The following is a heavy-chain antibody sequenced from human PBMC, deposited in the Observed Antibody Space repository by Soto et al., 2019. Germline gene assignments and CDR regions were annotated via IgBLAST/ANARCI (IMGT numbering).Heavy chain of an antibody. CDR3: ARGGYSYGYDHYYYYGMDV. J-gene: IGHJ6*02. V-gene: IGHV3-30-3*01. CDR1: GFTFSSYA. Sequence: QVQLVESGGGVVQPGRSLRLSCAASGFTFSSYAMHWVRQAPGKGLEWVAVISYDGSNKYYADSVKGRFTISRDNSKNTLYLQMNSLRAEDTAVYYCARGGYSYGYDHYYYYGMDVWGLGTTVTVSS. D-gene: IGHD5-18*01. CDR2: ISYDGSNK.